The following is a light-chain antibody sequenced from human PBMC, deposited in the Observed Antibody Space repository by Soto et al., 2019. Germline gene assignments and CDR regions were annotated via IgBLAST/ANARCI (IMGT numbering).Light chain of an antibody. V-gene: IGKV1-5*01. CDR2: HAS. CDR3: QQYKTYPT. J-gene: IGKJ1*01. CDR1: QGISNW. Sequence: DIQMTQSPSTLSASIGDTVTIACRASQGISNWLAGYQQKPGKAPKLLIFHASSLEGGVPSRFSGSGSGTEFTLTISSLLSDDFATYYGQQYKTYPTFGHGTRVEIK.